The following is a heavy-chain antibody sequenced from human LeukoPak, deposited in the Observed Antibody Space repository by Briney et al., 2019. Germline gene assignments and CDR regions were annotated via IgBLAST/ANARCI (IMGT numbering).Heavy chain of an antibody. J-gene: IGHJ4*02. CDR1: GFIFTDYG. CDR2: IRYDGSDK. V-gene: IGHV3-30*02. D-gene: IGHD1-26*01. Sequence: PGGSLRLSCAASGFIFTDYGMHWVRQAPGKGLEWLTFIRYDGSDKYYADSVKGRFTISRDNSKNTLYLQMNSLTSEDTAVYYCAKNSGSYPPVDYWGQGTLVTVSS. CDR3: AKNSGSYPPVDY.